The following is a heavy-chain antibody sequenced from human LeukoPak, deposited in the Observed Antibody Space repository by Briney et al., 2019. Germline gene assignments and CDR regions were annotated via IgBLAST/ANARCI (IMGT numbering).Heavy chain of an antibody. CDR2: IYPGDSDT. Sequence: GESLKISCKGSGYSFTSYWIGWVRQMPGKGLEWMGIIYPGDSDTRYSPSFQGQVTISADKSISTAYLQWSSLKASDTATYYCASSPGIAVAPFDAFDIWGQGTMVTVSS. V-gene: IGHV5-51*01. CDR3: ASSPGIAVAPFDAFDI. CDR1: GYSFTSYW. D-gene: IGHD6-19*01. J-gene: IGHJ3*02.